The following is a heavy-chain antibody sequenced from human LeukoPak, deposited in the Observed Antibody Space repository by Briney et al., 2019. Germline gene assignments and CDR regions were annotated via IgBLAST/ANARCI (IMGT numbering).Heavy chain of an antibody. V-gene: IGHV1-69*05. CDR3: ATTYDYGGNSGALDY. D-gene: IGHD4-23*01. CDR1: GGTFSSYA. CDR2: VIPIFGTA. Sequence: SVKVSCKASGGTFSSYAISWVRQAPGQGLEWMGGVIPIFGTANYAQKFQGRVTVTTDESTSTAYMELSSLRSEDTAVYYCATTYDYGGNSGALDYWGQGTLVTVSS. J-gene: IGHJ4*02.